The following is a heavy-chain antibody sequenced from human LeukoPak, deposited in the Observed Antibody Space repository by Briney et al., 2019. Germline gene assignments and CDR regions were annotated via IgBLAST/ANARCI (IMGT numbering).Heavy chain of an antibody. V-gene: IGHV1-69*04. CDR3: ARDPHITVYYYDSSGYYTD. Sequence: GASVKVSCKASGGTFISYAISWVRQAPGQGLEWMGRIIPILGIANYAQKFQGRVTITADKSTSTAYMELSSLRSEDTAVYYCARDPHITVYYYDSSGYYTDWGQGALVTVSS. CDR1: GGTFISYA. CDR2: IIPILGIA. D-gene: IGHD3-22*01. J-gene: IGHJ4*02.